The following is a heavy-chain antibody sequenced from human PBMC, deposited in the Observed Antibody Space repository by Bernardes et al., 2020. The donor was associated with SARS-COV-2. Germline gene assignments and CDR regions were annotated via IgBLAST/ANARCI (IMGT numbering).Heavy chain of an antibody. CDR3: AKVQAIFWIRPQYSAMDV. J-gene: IGHJ6*02. CDR2: ISPTSTYV. D-gene: IGHD3-3*01. CDR1: GFTFSHYS. V-gene: IGHV3-21*01. Sequence: GGSLRLSCAASGFTFSHYSINWVRQAPGKGLEWVSSISPTSTYVYYADSVEGRFTISKDNSKNTVYLQMNSLRPEDTAVYYCAKVQAIFWIRPQYSAMDVWGQGTTVAVSS.